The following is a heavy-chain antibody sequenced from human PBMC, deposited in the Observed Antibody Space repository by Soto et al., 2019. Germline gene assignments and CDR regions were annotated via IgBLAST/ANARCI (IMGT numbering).Heavy chain of an antibody. V-gene: IGHV4-31*03. CDR2: IYYSGST. D-gene: IGHD4-17*01. J-gene: IGHJ6*02. CDR3: ASSPYIGLRNYYGMDV. Sequence: LSLTCTVSGGSISSGGYDWSWIRQHPGKGLEWIGYIYYSGSTYYNPSLKSRVTISVDTSKNQFSLKLSSVTAADTAVYFCASSPYIGLRNYYGMDVWGQGTTVTVSS. CDR1: GGSISSGGYD.